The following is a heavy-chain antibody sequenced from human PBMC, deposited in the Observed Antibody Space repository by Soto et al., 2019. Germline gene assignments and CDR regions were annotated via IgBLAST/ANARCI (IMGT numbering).Heavy chain of an antibody. Sequence: GGSLRLSCAASGFTFSSYAMSWVRQAPGKGLEWVSAISGSGGSTYYADSVKGRFTISRDNSKNTLYLQMNSLRAEDTAVYYCAKEPAYYYDSSGPGPIDYWGQGTLVTVSS. CDR1: GFTFSSYA. CDR2: ISGSGGST. D-gene: IGHD3-22*01. CDR3: AKEPAYYYDSSGPGPIDY. V-gene: IGHV3-23*01. J-gene: IGHJ4*02.